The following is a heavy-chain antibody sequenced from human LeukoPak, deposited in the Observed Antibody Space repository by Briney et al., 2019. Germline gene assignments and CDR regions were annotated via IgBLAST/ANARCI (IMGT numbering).Heavy chain of an antibody. V-gene: IGHV4-59*01. Sequence: SETLSLTCTVSGGSISSYYWSWIWQPPGKGLEWIGYIYYSGSTNYNPSLKSRVAISVDTSKNQFSLNLSSVTAADTAVYYCARDQGYGMDVWGQGTTVTVSS. CDR1: GGSISSYY. CDR3: ARDQGYGMDV. J-gene: IGHJ6*02. CDR2: IYYSGST.